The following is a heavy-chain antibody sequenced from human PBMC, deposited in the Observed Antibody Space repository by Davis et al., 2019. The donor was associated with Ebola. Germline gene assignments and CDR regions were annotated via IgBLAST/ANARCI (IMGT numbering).Heavy chain of an antibody. CDR1: GGSFSAYY. D-gene: IGHD2-2*01. CDR3: ARGRGDCSSTSCSYLYYFDY. CDR2: INHTGST. V-gene: IGHV4-34*01. Sequence: MPSETLSLTCAVYGGSFSAYYRSWIRQPPGKGLERIGEINHTGSTNYNPSLKSRVTISVDTSKNQFSLKLSSVTAAATAVYYCARGRGDCSSTSCSYLYYFDYWGQGTLVTVSS. J-gene: IGHJ4*02.